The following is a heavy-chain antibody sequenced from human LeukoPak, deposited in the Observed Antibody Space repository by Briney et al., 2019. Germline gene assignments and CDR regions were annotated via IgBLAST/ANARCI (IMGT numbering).Heavy chain of an antibody. V-gene: IGHV4-59*13. Sequence: SETLSLTCAVYGGSFSGYYWSWVRQPPGKGLEWIGYIYYSGSTNYNPSLKSRVTISVDTSKNQFSLKLSSVTAADTAVYYCARTYYYGSGTYTSYFDYWGQGTLVTVSS. CDR2: IYYSGST. D-gene: IGHD3-10*01. J-gene: IGHJ4*02. CDR1: GGSFSGYY. CDR3: ARTYYYGSGTYTSYFDY.